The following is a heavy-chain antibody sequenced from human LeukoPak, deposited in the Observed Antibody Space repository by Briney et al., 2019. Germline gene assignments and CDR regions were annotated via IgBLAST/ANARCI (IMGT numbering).Heavy chain of an antibody. J-gene: IGHJ3*02. V-gene: IGHV3-7*01. Sequence: GGSLRLSCAASGFTLSSYWMSWVRQAPGKGLEWVANIKQDGSEKYYVDSVKGRLTISRDNAKNSLYLQMNSLRAEDTAVYYCARDYYDSSGYNAFDIWGQGTMVTVSS. D-gene: IGHD3-22*01. CDR1: GFTLSSYW. CDR2: IKQDGSEK. CDR3: ARDYYDSSGYNAFDI.